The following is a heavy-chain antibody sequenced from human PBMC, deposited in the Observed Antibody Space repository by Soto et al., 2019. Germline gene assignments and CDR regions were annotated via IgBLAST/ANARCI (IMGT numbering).Heavy chain of an antibody. V-gene: IGHV4-59*08. D-gene: IGHD3-3*01. CDR3: ARQTTYYDFWSGYQTNWFDP. CDR2: IYYSGST. J-gene: IGHJ5*02. Sequence: SETLSLTXTXYGGSXXXXXXSWIXXXPGXGXEWIGYIYYSGSTNYNPSLKSRVTISVDTSKNQFSLKLSSVTAADTAVYYCARQTTYYDFWSGYQTNWFDPWGQGTLVTVSS. CDR1: GGSXXXXX.